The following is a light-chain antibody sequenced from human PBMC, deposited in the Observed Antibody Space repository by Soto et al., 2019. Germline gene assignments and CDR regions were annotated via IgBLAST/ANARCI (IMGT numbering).Light chain of an antibody. V-gene: IGKV3-15*01. CDR2: GAS. J-gene: IGKJ2*01. Sequence: EIVMTQSPVTLSVSPGERAALSCRASQSISGHLAWYQQKPGQAPRLLIYGASARPTGVPTRFGGSGSGTDFTLTICRVQSDDAAVYYCQQYDSWPPITFGQGTKLEIK. CDR3: QQYDSWPPIT. CDR1: QSISGH.